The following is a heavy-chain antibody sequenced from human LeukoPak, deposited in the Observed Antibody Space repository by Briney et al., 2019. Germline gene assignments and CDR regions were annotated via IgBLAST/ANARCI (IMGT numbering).Heavy chain of an antibody. Sequence: SETLSLACAVYGGSFSGYYWSWIRQPPGKGLEWIGEINHSGSTNYNPSLKSRVTISVDTSENQFSLKLSSVTAADTAVYYCARGIAAAVYYFDYWGQGTLVTVSS. D-gene: IGHD6-13*01. CDR2: INHSGST. CDR1: GGSFSGYY. CDR3: ARGIAAAVYYFDY. V-gene: IGHV4-34*01. J-gene: IGHJ4*02.